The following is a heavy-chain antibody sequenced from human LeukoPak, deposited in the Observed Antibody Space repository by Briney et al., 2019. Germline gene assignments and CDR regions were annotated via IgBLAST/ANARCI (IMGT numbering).Heavy chain of an antibody. V-gene: IGHV4-59*01. D-gene: IGHD1-26*01. CDR3: ARDQMGMNWFDP. CDR2: IYYSGST. Sequence: SETLSLTCTVSGGSISSYYWSWSRQPPGKGLEWMGYIYYSGSTNYNPSLKSRVTISVDTSKNQFSLKLSSVTAADTAVYYCARDQMGMNWFDPWGQGTLVTVSS. CDR1: GGSISSYY. J-gene: IGHJ5*02.